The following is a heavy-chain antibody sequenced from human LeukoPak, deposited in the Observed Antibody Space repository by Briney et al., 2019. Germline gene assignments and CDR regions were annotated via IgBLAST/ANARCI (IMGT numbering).Heavy chain of an antibody. Sequence: GGSLRLSCAGSGFSTSRSWMSWVRQTPGKGLEWVANINQDGSQKYYVDSVKGRFTITRDNAKNSLFLQMNSLRAEDTAMCYCTRDQSWGQGTLVTVSS. J-gene: IGHJ4*02. V-gene: IGHV3-7*03. CDR2: INQDGSQK. CDR1: GFSTSRSW. CDR3: TRDQS.